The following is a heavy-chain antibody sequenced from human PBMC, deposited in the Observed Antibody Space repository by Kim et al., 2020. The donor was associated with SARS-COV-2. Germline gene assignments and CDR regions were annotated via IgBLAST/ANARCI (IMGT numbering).Heavy chain of an antibody. CDR3: ARGSVFRGYSGYDQNDAFDI. J-gene: IGHJ3*02. Sequence: SVKVSCKASGGTFSSYAISWARQAPGQGREWMGGIIPIFGTANYAQKLQGRVTLTADESTSTAYMELSSLRSEDTAVYNCARGSVFRGYSGYDQNDAFDIWGQETMVTVSS. V-gene: IGHV1-69*13. D-gene: IGHD5-12*01. CDR2: IIPIFGTA. CDR1: GGTFSSYA.